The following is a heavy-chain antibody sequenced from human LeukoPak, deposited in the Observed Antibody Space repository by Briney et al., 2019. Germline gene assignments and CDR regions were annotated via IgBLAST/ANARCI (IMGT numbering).Heavy chain of an antibody. CDR1: GFTFSSYA. J-gene: IGHJ4*02. D-gene: IGHD4-11*01. CDR2: ISGSGGST. V-gene: IGHV3-23*01. CDR3: AKGKDYSNYVAAFDY. Sequence: GGSLRLSCGASGFTFSSYAMNWVRQAPGKGLDCVSGISGSGGSTYYADSVKGRFTISRDNSKNTLYLQMNSLRAEDTAVYYCAKGKDYSNYVAAFDYWGQGTLITISS.